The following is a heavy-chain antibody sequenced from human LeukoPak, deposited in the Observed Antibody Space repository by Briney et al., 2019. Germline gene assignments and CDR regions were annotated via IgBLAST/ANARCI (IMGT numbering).Heavy chain of an antibody. D-gene: IGHD3-16*01. CDR1: GFTFSSYN. J-gene: IGHJ4*02. V-gene: IGHV3-21*01. Sequence: GGSLRLSCAASGFTFSSYNMNWVRQAPGKGLEWVSFISSSSSYIYYADSVKGRFTISRDNAKNSLYLQMNSLRAEDTAVYYCARDGAQRGSPFDYWGQGTLVTVSS. CDR3: ARDGAQRGSPFDY. CDR2: ISSSSSYI.